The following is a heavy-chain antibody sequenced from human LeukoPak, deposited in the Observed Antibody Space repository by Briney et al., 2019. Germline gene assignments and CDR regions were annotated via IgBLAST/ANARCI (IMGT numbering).Heavy chain of an antibody. CDR2: ISAYNGNT. J-gene: IGHJ1*01. CDR1: GYTFTGYY. Sequence: ASVKVSCKASGYTFTGYYMHWVRQAPGQGLEWMGWISAYNGNTNYAQKLQGRVTLTTDTSTSTAYMELRSLRSDDTVVYYCARGPRGIAVAGTFQHWGQGTLVTVSS. D-gene: IGHD6-19*01. CDR3: ARGPRGIAVAGTFQH. V-gene: IGHV1-18*04.